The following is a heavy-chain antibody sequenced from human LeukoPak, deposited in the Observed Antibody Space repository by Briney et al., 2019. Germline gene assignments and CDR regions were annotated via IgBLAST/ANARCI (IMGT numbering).Heavy chain of an antibody. CDR2: IFPSGGEI. D-gene: IGHD2-8*02. J-gene: IGHJ4*02. V-gene: IGHV3-11*01. Sequence: GGSLRLSCSASGFIFSEYYMTWIRQAPGKGLEWVSSIFPSGGEIHYADSVRGRFTISRDNSKSTLSLQMNSLRAEDTAIYYCATYRQVLLPFESWGQGTLVTVSS. CDR3: ATYRQVLLPFES. CDR1: GFIFSEYY.